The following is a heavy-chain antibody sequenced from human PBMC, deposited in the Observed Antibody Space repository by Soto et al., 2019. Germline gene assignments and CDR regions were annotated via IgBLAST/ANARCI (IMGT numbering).Heavy chain of an antibody. CDR2: TYYRSKWYN. Sequence: SQTLSLTCAISGGSVSSNSAAWNWIRQSPSRGLEWLGRTYYRSKWYNDYAVSVKSRITINPDTSKNQFSLQLNSVTPEDTAVYYCAREAILWFGEFYYYGMDVWGQGTTVTVSS. J-gene: IGHJ6*02. D-gene: IGHD3-10*01. CDR1: GGSVSSNSAA. V-gene: IGHV6-1*01. CDR3: AREAILWFGEFYYYGMDV.